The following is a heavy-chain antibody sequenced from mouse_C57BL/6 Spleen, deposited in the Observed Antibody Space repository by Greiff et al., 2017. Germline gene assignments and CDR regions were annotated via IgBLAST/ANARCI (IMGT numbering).Heavy chain of an antibody. CDR1: GYSITSGFY. V-gene: IGHV3-6*01. Sequence: EVKLQESGPGLVKPSPSLSLTCSVTGYSITSGFYWNWIRQFPGNKLEWMGYISYDGSNNYNPSLKNRISITRDTSKNQVFLKLNSVTTEDTATYYCARGGNWDDFDYWGQGTTLTVSS. CDR3: ARGGNWDDFDY. J-gene: IGHJ2*01. CDR2: ISYDGSN. D-gene: IGHD4-1*01.